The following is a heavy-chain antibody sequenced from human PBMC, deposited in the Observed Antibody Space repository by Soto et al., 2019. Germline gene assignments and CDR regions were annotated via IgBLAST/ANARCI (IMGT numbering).Heavy chain of an antibody. J-gene: IGHJ6*02. CDR2: IYASDSVT. CDR1: GYNFSIYW. CDR3: AAASRAVKGKYGMDV. Sequence: GESLKISCNGSGYNFSIYWIGWVRQMPGKGLEWMGIIYASDSVTKYNPSFQGQVTISADKSISTAYLQWSSLKPSDTAMYYCAAASRAVKGKYGMDVWGQGTTVTVSS. V-gene: IGHV5-51*01. D-gene: IGHD3-10*01.